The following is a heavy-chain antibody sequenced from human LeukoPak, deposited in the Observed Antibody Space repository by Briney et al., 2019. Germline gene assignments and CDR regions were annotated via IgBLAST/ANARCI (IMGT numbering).Heavy chain of an antibody. CDR3: VKDEVYLDSGGYPTPDTTLDY. CDR1: GFRFNNYG. Sequence: HAGRSLRLSCAASGFRFNNYGIHWVRQAPGKGLEWVAVTWYDGSNKYYADSVRDRFTVSRDNSKNTVYLQMNSLRVEDTTVYYCVKDEVYLDSGGYPTPDTTLDYWGQGTLVTVSS. D-gene: IGHD3-22*01. CDR2: TWYDGSNK. J-gene: IGHJ4*02. V-gene: IGHV3-33*06.